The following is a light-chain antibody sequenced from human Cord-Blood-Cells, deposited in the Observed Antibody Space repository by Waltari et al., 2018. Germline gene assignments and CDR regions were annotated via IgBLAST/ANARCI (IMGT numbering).Light chain of an antibody. Sequence: ASQSVSSYLAWYQQKPGQAPRLLIYDAPNRATAIPASFSGNGSGTDFTLTISSLEPEAFAVYYCQQRSNWLTFGGGAKVEIK. CDR3: QQRSNWLT. CDR1: QSVSSY. CDR2: DAP. J-gene: IGKJ4*01. V-gene: IGKV3-11*01.